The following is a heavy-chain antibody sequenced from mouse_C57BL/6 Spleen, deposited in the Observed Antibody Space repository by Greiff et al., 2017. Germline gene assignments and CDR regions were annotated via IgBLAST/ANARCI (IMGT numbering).Heavy chain of an antibody. V-gene: IGHV5-9-1*02. Sequence: EVKVVESGEGLVKPGGSLKLSCAASGFTFSSYAMSWVRQTPEKRLEWVAYISSGGDYIYYADTVKGRFTISRDNARNTLYLQMSSLKSEDTAMYYCTRDTATVPFAYWGQGTLVTVSA. J-gene: IGHJ3*01. CDR1: GFTFSSYA. CDR2: ISSGGDYI. CDR3: TRDTATVPFAY. D-gene: IGHD1-2*01.